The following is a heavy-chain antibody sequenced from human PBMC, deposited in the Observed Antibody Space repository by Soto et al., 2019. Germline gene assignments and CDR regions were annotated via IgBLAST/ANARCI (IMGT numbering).Heavy chain of an antibody. J-gene: IGHJ5*02. V-gene: IGHV4-31*03. CDR3: ARDRYDYVWGSYPKGWFDP. CDR1: GGSISSGGYY. CDR2: IYYSGST. Sequence: SETLSLTCTVSGGSISSGGYYWSWIRQHPGKGLEWIGYIYYSGSTYYNPSLKSRVTISVDTSKNQFSLKLSSVTAADTAVYYCARDRYDYVWGSYPKGWFDPWGQGTLVTVSS. D-gene: IGHD3-16*02.